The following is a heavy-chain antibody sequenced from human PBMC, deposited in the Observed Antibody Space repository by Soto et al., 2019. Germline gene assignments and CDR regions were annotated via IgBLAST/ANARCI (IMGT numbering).Heavy chain of an antibody. Sequence: QVQLVESGGGVVQPGRSLRLSCAASGFTFSNYGMHWVRQAPGKGREWVAIIWSDGSNDYYADSVKGRFSISRDNSKNTLYLQMSRLRAEDTGVYYCAGQYCNSASCYAIYWFQGTQVTVSA. CDR1: GFTFSNYG. CDR3: AGQYCNSASCYAIY. J-gene: IGHJ4*02. V-gene: IGHV3-33*01. D-gene: IGHD2-2*01. CDR2: IWSDGSND.